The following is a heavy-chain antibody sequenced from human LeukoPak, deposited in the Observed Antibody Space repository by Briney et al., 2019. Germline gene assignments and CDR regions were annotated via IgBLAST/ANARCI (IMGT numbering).Heavy chain of an antibody. V-gene: IGHV3-33*01. D-gene: IGHD3-10*01. CDR1: GFTFSYYA. CDR2: IWSDGSNK. CDR3: ARELFGSGSCPDG. Sequence: GGSLRLPCSASGFTFSYYAIHWVRQAPGKGLEWVALIWSDGSNKYHADSVKGQITISRDNSKNTVYLQMNSLRAEDTAVYYCARELFGSGSCPDGWGQGTLVTVSS. J-gene: IGHJ4*02.